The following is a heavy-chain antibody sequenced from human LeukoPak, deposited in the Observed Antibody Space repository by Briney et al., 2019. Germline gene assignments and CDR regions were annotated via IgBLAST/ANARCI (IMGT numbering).Heavy chain of an antibody. Sequence: GGSLRLSCAASGFTFSSYGMHWVRQAPGKGLEWVSGISWNSGSIGYADSVKGRFTISRDNAKNSLYLQMNSLRAEDTALYYCAKDGYPGSSLYDYWGQGTLVTVSS. V-gene: IGHV3-9*01. D-gene: IGHD3-10*01. CDR1: GFTFSSYG. J-gene: IGHJ4*02. CDR3: AKDGYPGSSLYDY. CDR2: ISWNSGSI.